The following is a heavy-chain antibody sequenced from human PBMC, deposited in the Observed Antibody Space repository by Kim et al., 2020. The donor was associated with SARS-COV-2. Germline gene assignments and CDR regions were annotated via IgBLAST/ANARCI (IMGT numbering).Heavy chain of an antibody. CDR2: ISYDGSNK. Sequence: GGSLRLSCAASGFTFSSYAMHWVRQAPGKGLEWVAVISYDGSNKYYADSVKGRFTISRDNSKNTLYLQMNSLRAEDTAVYYCARDFNPSRWGYSSGWYTNWFDPWGQGTLVTVSS. CDR1: GFTFSSYA. CDR3: ARDFNPSRWGYSSGWYTNWFDP. J-gene: IGHJ5*02. D-gene: IGHD6-19*01. V-gene: IGHV3-30-3*01.